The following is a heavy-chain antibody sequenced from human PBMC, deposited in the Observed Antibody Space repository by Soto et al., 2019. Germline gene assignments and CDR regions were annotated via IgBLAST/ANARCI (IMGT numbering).Heavy chain of an antibody. J-gene: IGHJ6*02. CDR3: ARGTFSGYKRYYYGMHV. Sequence: QVQLVESGGGVVQPGRSLRLSCAASGFTFSSYAMHWVRQAPGKGLEWVVVISYDGSNKYYADSVKGRFTISRDNSKNTLYLQMNSLRAEDTAVYYCARGTFSGYKRYYYGMHVWGQRTTVTVSS. CDR2: ISYDGSNK. V-gene: IGHV3-30-3*01. CDR1: GFTFSSYA. D-gene: IGHD3-9*01.